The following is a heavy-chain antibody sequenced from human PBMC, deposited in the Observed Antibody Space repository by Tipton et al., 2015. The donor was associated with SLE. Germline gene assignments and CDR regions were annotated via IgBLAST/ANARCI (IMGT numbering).Heavy chain of an antibody. D-gene: IGHD3-10*01. CDR3: ATSRPWGVITQYFHH. CDR2: ITYSGHT. J-gene: IGHJ1*01. Sequence: TLSLTCTVSGGPLNQGGYYWNYIRQHPGEGLEWIGHITYSGHTLYNPSLQSRVTISVDTSKNQFSPKLTSVTAADTAVYFCATSRPWGVITQYFHHWGQGTVVIVSS. CDR1: GGPLNQGGYY. V-gene: IGHV4-31*03.